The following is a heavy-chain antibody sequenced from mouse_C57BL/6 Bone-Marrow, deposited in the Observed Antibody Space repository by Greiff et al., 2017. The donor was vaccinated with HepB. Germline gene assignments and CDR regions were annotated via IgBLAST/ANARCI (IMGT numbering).Heavy chain of an antibody. V-gene: IGHV5-9-1*02. D-gene: IGHD2-3*01. CDR1: GFTFSSYA. Sequence: EVKVVESGEGLVKPGGSLKLSCAASGFTFSSYAMSWVRQTPEKRLEWVAYISSGGDYIYYADTVKGRFTISRDNARNTLYLQMSSLKSEDTAMYYCTREGDGYLYYFDYWGQGTTLTVSS. J-gene: IGHJ2*01. CDR3: TREGDGYLYYFDY. CDR2: ISSGGDYI.